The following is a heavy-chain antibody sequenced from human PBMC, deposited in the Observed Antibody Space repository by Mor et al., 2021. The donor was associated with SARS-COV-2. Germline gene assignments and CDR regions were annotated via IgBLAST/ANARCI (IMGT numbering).Heavy chain of an antibody. V-gene: IGHV4-34*01. Sequence: GSTNYNPSLKSRVTISVDTSKNQFSLKLSSVTAADTAVYYCARGSAMVGYNWFDPWGQGTLVTVSS. J-gene: IGHJ5*02. CDR2: GST. CDR3: ARGSAMVGYNWFDP. D-gene: IGHD5-18*01.